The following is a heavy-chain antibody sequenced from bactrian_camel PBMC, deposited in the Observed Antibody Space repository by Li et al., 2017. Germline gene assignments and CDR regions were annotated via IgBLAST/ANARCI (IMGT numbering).Heavy chain of an antibody. CDR2: FYSVFDNT. V-gene: IGHV3-2*01. CDR1: GDSDTRCS. CDR3: AAGDPGNVY. Sequence: HVQLVESGGGSVRTGGSLSLSCVATGDSDTRCSMGYFRQAPGKGLEWLSSFYSVFDNTYYADSVKGRFTISRDNAKNTLTLQMNSLKSEDTAVYYCAAGDPGNVYWGQGTQVTVS. J-gene: IGHJ4*01.